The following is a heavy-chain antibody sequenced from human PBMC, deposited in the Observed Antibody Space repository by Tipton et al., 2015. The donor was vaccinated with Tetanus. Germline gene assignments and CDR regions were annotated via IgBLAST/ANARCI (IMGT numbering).Heavy chain of an antibody. CDR1: GGSISSRSYY. CDR2: IYYSGST. CDR3: ARAGNWGFGIDY. D-gene: IGHD7-27*01. V-gene: IGHV4-39*01. Sequence: TLSLTCTVSGGSISSRSYYWGWIRQPPGKGLEWIGSIYYSGSTYYNPSLKSRVTISVDTSKNQFSLKLSSVTAADTAVYYCARAGNWGFGIDYWGQGSLVTVSS. J-gene: IGHJ4*02.